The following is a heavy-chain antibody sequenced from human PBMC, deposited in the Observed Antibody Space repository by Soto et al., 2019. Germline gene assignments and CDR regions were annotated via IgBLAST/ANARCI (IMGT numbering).Heavy chain of an antibody. J-gene: IGHJ4*02. D-gene: IGHD4-4*01. Sequence: GGSLRLSCAASGFTFSGSTMHWVRQASGKGLEWVGRIRNKVNSYATAYAASVKGRFTISRDDSKNTAYLQMNSLKTEDTAVYYCTKQGDYSYHFDYWGQGTLVTVSS. V-gene: IGHV3-73*01. CDR2: IRNKVNSYAT. CDR3: TKQGDYSYHFDY. CDR1: GFTFSGST.